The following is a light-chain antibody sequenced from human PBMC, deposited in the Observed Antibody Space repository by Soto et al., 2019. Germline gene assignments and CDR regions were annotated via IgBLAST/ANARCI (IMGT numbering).Light chain of an antibody. CDR2: EVN. Sequence: QSVLTQPPSASGSPGQSVTISCTGTSSVYVSWYQQHPVKAPKLIIYEVNKRPSGVPDRFSGSKSGNTASLTVSGLQAEDDADSYCSSHAGNNDFVFGPGTKVTVL. J-gene: IGLJ1*01. V-gene: IGLV2-8*01. CDR3: SSHAGNNDFV. CDR1: SSVY.